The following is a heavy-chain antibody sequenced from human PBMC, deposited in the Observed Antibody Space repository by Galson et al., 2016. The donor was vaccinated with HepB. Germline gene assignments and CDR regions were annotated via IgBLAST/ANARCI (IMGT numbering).Heavy chain of an antibody. V-gene: IGHV3-48*03. CDR3: ANLELRPPTDY. Sequence: SLRLSCAASGFTFSIYEMNWVRLAPGKGPEWMAYIDDSIRTTLYADSVRGRFTISTDNAKNSLFMQMNNLRVEDTAVYYCANLELRPPTDYWGQGTLVTVSS. D-gene: IGHD3-16*01. CDR1: GFTFSIYE. CDR2: IDDSIRTT. J-gene: IGHJ4*02.